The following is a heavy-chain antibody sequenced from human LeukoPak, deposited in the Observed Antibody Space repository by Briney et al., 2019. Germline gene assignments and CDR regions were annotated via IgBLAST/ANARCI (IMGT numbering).Heavy chain of an antibody. CDR2: ISAYNGNT. D-gene: IGHD1-14*01. J-gene: IGHJ4*02. CDR3: ARVRTRTFDY. CDR1: GYTFTSYD. V-gene: IGHV1-18*01. Sequence: ASVKVSCKASGYTFTSYDINWVRQATGQGLEWMGWISAYNGNTNYAQKLQGRVTMTTDTSTSTAYMELRSLRSDDTAVYYCARVRTRTFDYWGQGTLVTVSS.